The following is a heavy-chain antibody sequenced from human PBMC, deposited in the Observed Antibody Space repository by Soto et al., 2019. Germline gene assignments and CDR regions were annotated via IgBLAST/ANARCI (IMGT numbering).Heavy chain of an antibody. CDR1: GGSISSYY. CDR3: ARDINVVVPAARDRNWFDP. D-gene: IGHD2-2*01. Sequence: SETLSLTCTVSGGSISSYYWSWIRQPAGKGLEWIGRIYTSGSTNYNPSLKSRVTMSVDTSKNQFSLKLSSVTAADTAVYYCARDINVVVPAARDRNWFDPWGQGTLVTVSS. V-gene: IGHV4-4*07. CDR2: IYTSGST. J-gene: IGHJ5*02.